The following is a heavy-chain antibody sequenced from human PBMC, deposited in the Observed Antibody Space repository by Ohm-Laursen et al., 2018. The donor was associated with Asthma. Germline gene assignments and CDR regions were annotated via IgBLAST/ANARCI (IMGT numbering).Heavy chain of an antibody. CDR2: IYYSGST. Sequence: PGTLSLTCTVSGGSVSSGSYYWSWIRQPPGKGLEWIGYIYYSGSTNYNPSLKSRVTISVDTSKNQFSLKLSSVTAADTAVYYCARDAREYYDSSGYYHVFDPWGQGTLVTVSS. CDR3: ARDAREYYDSSGYYHVFDP. D-gene: IGHD3-22*01. CDR1: GGSVSSGSYY. V-gene: IGHV4-61*01. J-gene: IGHJ5*02.